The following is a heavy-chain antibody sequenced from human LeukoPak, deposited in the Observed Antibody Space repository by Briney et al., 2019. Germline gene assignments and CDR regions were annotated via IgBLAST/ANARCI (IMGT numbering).Heavy chain of an antibody. CDR1: GVSISNYY. V-gene: IGHV4-59*01. Sequence: PSETLSLTCTVPGVSISNYYWSWIRQPPGKGLEWIGYIYYSGSTYYNPSLRSRVTISVDTSKNQFSLNLNSVTAADTAVYYCARALSGTYGLFQHWGQGTLVTVSS. J-gene: IGHJ1*01. D-gene: IGHD1-26*01. CDR3: ARALSGTYGLFQH. CDR2: IYYSGST.